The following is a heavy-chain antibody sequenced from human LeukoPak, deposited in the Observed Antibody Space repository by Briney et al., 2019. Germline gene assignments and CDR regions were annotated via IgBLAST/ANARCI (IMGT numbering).Heavy chain of an antibody. V-gene: IGHV1-69*04. Sequence: SVKVSCKASLGTFKNYAVNWVRQAPGQGLEWMGRIISVFGITKYAQKFQGRVTITADKSTSTAYMDLSRLRSHGTAVYFCAREVSEPHCSGGTCYDEAGFDYWGQGTQVTVSS. CDR3: AREVSEPHCSGGTCYDEAGFDY. D-gene: IGHD2-15*01. J-gene: IGHJ4*02. CDR1: LGTFKNYA. CDR2: IISVFGIT.